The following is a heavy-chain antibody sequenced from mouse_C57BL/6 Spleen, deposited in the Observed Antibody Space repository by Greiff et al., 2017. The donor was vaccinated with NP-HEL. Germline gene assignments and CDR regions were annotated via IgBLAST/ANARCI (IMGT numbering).Heavy chain of an antibody. CDR2: IDPEDGET. V-gene: IGHV14-2*01. Sequence: VQLKQSGAELVKPGASVKLSCTASGFNIKDYYMHWVKQRTEQGLEWIGRIDPEDGETKYAPKFQGKATITADTSSNTAYLQLSSLTSEDTAVYYCANPPYYYGSSYWYFDVWGTGTTVTVSS. J-gene: IGHJ1*03. D-gene: IGHD1-1*01. CDR3: ANPPYYYGSSYWYFDV. CDR1: GFNIKDYY.